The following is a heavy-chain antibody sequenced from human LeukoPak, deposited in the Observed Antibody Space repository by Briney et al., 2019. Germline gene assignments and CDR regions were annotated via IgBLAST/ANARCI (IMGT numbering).Heavy chain of an antibody. J-gene: IGHJ4*02. CDR1: GYTLTELS. CDR3: ATSPRDGYNHPFDY. Sequence: GASVKVSCKVSGYTLTELSMHWVRQAPGKGLEWMGGFDTEDGETIYAQKFQGRVTMTEDTSTDTAYMELSSLRSEDTAVYYCATSPRDGYNHPFDYWGQGTPITVSS. V-gene: IGHV1-24*01. D-gene: IGHD5-24*01. CDR2: FDTEDGET.